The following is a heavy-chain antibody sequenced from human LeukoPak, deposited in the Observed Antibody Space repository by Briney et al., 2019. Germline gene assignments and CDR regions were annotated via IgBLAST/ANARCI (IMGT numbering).Heavy chain of an antibody. CDR1: GGSISSGDYY. D-gene: IGHD1-26*01. CDR2: IYYSGST. Sequence: SQTLSLTCTVSGGSISSGDYYWSWIRQPPGKGLEWIGYIYYSGSTYYNPSLKSRVTISVDTSKNQFSLKLGSVTAADTAVYYCARDSRYSGSSYWGQGTLVTVSS. CDR3: ARDSRYSGSSY. V-gene: IGHV4-30-4*01. J-gene: IGHJ4*02.